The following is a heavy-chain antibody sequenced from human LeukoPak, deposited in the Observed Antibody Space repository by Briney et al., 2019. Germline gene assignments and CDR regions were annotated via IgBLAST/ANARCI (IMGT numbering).Heavy chain of an antibody. Sequence: GGSLRLSCTASGFTFSHYWMDWVRQAPGKGLEWEANINQDGSVKYYVDSVKGRFTISRDNTKNSLSLRMDSLRDDDTAVYYCSRSLEYSGQGTLVTVSS. V-gene: IGHV3-7*01. CDR1: GFTFSHYW. CDR2: INQDGSVK. CDR3: SRSLEY. J-gene: IGHJ4*01.